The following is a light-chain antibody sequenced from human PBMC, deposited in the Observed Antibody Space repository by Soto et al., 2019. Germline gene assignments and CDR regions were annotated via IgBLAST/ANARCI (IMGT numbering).Light chain of an antibody. V-gene: IGLV2-18*01. CDR3: CLYIGATTYV. J-gene: IGLJ1*01. CDR2: EVS. Sequence: QSVLTQPPSVSGSPGQSVTISCTGTSTDFVSYNRVSWYQQPPGTAPKLMIYEVSKRPSGVPDRFSGSKSGNTASLTISGLQAADEADYYCCLYIGATTYVFGTGTKVTVL. CDR1: STDFVSYNR.